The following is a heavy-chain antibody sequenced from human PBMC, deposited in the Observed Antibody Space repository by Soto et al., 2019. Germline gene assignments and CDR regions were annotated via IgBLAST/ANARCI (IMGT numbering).Heavy chain of an antibody. D-gene: IGHD3-3*02. V-gene: IGHV1-8*01. Sequence: QVQLVQSGAEVKKPGASVKVSCKASGYTFTTYDINWVRQATEQGLEWMGWMNPNSGNTGYAQNFQGRVTMTRNTSISTAYMELSSLRSEDTAVYYCARGRTIRNWFDPWGQGTLVTVSS. CDR1: GYTFTTYD. CDR3: ARGRTIRNWFDP. CDR2: MNPNSGNT. J-gene: IGHJ5*02.